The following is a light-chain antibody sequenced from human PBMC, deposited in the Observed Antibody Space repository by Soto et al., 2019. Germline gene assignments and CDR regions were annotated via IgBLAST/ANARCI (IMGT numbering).Light chain of an antibody. CDR2: EGS. CDR1: SSDVGSYNL. CDR3: CSYAGSSTLV. V-gene: IGLV2-23*01. J-gene: IGLJ2*01. Sequence: QSALPQPASVSGSPGQSITISCTGTSSDVGSYNLVSWYQQHPGKAPKLMIYEGSKRPSGVSDCFSGSKSGNTASLTISGLQAEDEADYYCCSYAGSSTLVFGGGTKLTV.